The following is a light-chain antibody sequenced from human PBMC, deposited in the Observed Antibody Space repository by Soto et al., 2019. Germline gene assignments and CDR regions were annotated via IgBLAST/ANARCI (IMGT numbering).Light chain of an antibody. CDR2: GAS. J-gene: IGKJ1*01. V-gene: IGKV3-20*01. CDR3: QQYGNSPQT. CDR1: QSVSSSD. Sequence: EVVLTQSPGTLSLSPGERATLSCRASQSVSSSDLAWYQQKPGQAPRLLIYGASSRATGIPNRFSGSGSGTDFTLTISRLEPEDFAVYYCQQYGNSPQTFGQGTKVDIK.